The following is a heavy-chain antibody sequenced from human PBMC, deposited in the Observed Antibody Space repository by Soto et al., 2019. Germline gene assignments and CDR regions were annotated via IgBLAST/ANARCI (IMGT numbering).Heavy chain of an antibody. D-gene: IGHD2-2*01. V-gene: IGHV3-30-3*01. Sequence: GGSLRLSCAASGFTFSTYAMQGVRQAPGKGMEWVAVISYDGSNKYYADSVKGRFTISRDNSKKTLYLQMNSLRAEDTAVYYCARDRPSPYCSSTSCSSYFDYWGQGTLVTVSS. CDR2: ISYDGSNK. CDR1: GFTFSTYA. CDR3: ARDRPSPYCSSTSCSSYFDY. J-gene: IGHJ4*02.